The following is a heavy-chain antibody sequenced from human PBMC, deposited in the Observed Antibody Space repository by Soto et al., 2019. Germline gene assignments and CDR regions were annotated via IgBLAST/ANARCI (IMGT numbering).Heavy chain of an antibody. CDR3: ARVWGGAFDI. CDR1: GGSISSYY. Sequence: PSDTLSLTCTVSGGSISSYYWSWIRQPPGKGLEWIGYIYYSGSTNYTPSLKSRVTISVDTSKNQFSLKLSSVTAADTAGYYCARVWGGAFDIWGQGTMVNVSS. J-gene: IGHJ3*02. CDR2: IYYSGST. D-gene: IGHD3-10*01. V-gene: IGHV4-59*01.